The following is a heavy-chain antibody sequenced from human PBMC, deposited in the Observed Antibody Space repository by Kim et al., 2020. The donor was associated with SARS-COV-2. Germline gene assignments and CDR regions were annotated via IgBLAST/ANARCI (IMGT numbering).Heavy chain of an antibody. CDR1: GFTFSSYA. D-gene: IGHD4-17*01. CDR2: ISSNGGST. J-gene: IGHJ4*02. CDR3: VKVGDGNGDYVLTYFDY. Sequence: GGSLRLSCSASGFTFSSYAMHWVRQAPGKGLEYVSAISSNGGSTYYADSVKGRFTISRDNSKNTLYLQMSSLRAEDTAVYYCVKVGDGNGDYVLTYFDYWGQGTLVTVSS. V-gene: IGHV3-64D*09.